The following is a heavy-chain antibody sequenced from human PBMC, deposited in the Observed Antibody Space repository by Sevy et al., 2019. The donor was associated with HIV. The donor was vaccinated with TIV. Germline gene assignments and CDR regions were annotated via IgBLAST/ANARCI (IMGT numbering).Heavy chain of an antibody. D-gene: IGHD2-8*01. J-gene: IGHJ3*02. Sequence: LSLTCAASGFTFSSYSMNWVRQAPGKGLEWVSYISSSSSTIYYADSVKGRFTISRDNAKNSLYLQMNSLRDEDTAVYYCARDACTNGVCYNVAFDIWGQGTMVTVSS. V-gene: IGHV3-48*02. CDR2: ISSSSSTI. CDR3: ARDACTNGVCYNVAFDI. CDR1: GFTFSSYS.